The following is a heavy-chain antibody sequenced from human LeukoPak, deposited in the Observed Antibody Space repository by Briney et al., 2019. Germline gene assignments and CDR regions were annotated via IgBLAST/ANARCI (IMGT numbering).Heavy chain of an antibody. Sequence: PGGSLRLSCAASGFTFSKYWMLWVRQAPGKGLESVSRINTDGTVTTYADSVRGRSTVSRDNAENTMFLQMNSVRDEDTAVYYCATKQWLAPPPDSWGQGTPVTVSS. D-gene: IGHD6-19*01. CDR3: ATKQWLAPPPDS. J-gene: IGHJ4*02. CDR2: INTDGTVT. CDR1: GFTFSKYW. V-gene: IGHV3-74*01.